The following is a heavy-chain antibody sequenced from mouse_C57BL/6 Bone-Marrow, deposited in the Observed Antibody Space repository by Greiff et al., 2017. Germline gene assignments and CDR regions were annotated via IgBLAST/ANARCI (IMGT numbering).Heavy chain of an antibody. CDR1: GYTFTSYW. D-gene: IGHD2-14*01. J-gene: IGHJ4*01. CDR3: AREVRYGDNAMDY. V-gene: IGHV1-74*01. Sequence: QVQLQQPGAELVKPGASVKVSCKASGYTFTSYWMHWVKQRPGQGLDWIGRIHPSDSGTNYNQKFKGKATLTVDTSSSTAYMQLSSLTSEDSAVYYCAREVRYGDNAMDYWGQGTSVTVSS. CDR2: IHPSDSGT.